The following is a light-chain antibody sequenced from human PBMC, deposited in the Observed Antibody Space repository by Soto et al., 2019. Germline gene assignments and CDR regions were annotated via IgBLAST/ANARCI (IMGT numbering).Light chain of an antibody. Sequence: QSVLTQPPSVSAAPGQKVTISCSGSSSNIGNNYVSWYQQLPGTAPKLLIYENNKRPSGIPDRFSGSKSGTSATLGITGLQTGDEADYYCGTWDSSLSANVFGTGTKVPS. V-gene: IGLV1-51*02. CDR2: ENN. J-gene: IGLJ1*01. CDR1: SSNIGNNY. CDR3: GTWDSSLSANV.